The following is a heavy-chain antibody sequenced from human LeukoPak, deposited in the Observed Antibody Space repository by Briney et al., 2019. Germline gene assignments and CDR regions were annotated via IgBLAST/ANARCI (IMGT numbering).Heavy chain of an antibody. V-gene: IGHV4-59*12. CDR2: IYYSGST. J-gene: IGHJ5*02. CDR1: GGSISSYY. CDR3: ARVTPEYGSGSYYSWFDP. D-gene: IGHD3-10*01. Sequence: SETLSLTCTVSGGSISSYYWSWIRQPPGKGLEWIGYIYYSGSTNYNPSLKSRVTMSVDTSKNQFSLKLSSVTAADTAVYYCARVTPEYGSGSYYSWFDPWGQGTLVTVSS.